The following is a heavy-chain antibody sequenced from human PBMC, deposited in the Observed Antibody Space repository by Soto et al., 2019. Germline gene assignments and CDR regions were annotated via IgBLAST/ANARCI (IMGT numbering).Heavy chain of an antibody. CDR3: AKDRTVAARNFDY. Sequence: GGSLRLSCAASGFVFSNYAMGWVRQAPGKGLEWVSSISTSIGATYYADSVKGRFTISRDDSNDTLYLQMNSLRAEDSAVYYCAKDRTVAARNFDYWGQGAQVTGS. J-gene: IGHJ4*02. V-gene: IGHV3-23*01. CDR2: ISTSIGAT. CDR1: GFVFSNYA. D-gene: IGHD6-6*01.